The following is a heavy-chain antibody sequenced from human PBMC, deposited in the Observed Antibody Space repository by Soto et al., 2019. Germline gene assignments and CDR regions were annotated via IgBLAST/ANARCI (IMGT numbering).Heavy chain of an antibody. J-gene: IGHJ4*02. CDR3: ARQADHYDRNSFGY. Sequence: SETLSLTCTVSGGSISSYYWSWIRQPPGKGLEWIGYIYYSGSTNYNPSLKSRVTISVDTSKNQFSLKLSSVTAADAAMYYCARQADHYDRNSFGYWGQGTLVTVSS. CDR1: GGSISSYY. D-gene: IGHD3-22*01. CDR2: IYYSGST. V-gene: IGHV4-59*01.